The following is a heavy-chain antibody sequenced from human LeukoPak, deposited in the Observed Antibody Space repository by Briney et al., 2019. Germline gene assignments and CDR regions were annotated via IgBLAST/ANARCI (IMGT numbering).Heavy chain of an antibody. D-gene: IGHD1-20*01. V-gene: IGHV4-39*07. CDR2: LYYSGST. CDR3: ARVRYNWNRDFDY. J-gene: IGHJ4*02. Sequence: TAETLSLTCTVSGGSISSRTYYWGWIRQPPGKGLEWIGTLYYSGSTYYNPSLKSRVTIPVDTSKNQFSLRLTSVTAADTALYYCARVRYNWNRDFDYWGQGTLVTVSS. CDR1: GGSISSRTYY.